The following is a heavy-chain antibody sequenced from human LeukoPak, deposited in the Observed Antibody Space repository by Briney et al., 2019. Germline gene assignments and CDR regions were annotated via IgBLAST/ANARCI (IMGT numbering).Heavy chain of an antibody. J-gene: IGHJ4*02. Sequence: TGGSLRLSCAASGFTFSSYAMHWVRQAPGKGLEWVSYINIDSITVNYADSVKGRFTISRDNAKNSLYLQMNSLRAEDTAVYYCSTAKFDNWGQGTLVTVSS. CDR2: INIDSITV. CDR1: GFTFSSYA. V-gene: IGHV3-48*01. CDR3: STAKFDN.